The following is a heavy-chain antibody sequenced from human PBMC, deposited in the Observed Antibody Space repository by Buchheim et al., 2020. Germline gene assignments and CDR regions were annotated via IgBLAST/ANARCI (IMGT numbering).Heavy chain of an antibody. CDR1: GGSISSSSYY. J-gene: IGHJ3*02. CDR2: IYYSGST. V-gene: IGHV4-39*07. D-gene: IGHD3-22*01. Sequence: QLQLQESGPGLVKPSETLSLTCTVSGGSISSSSYYWGWIRQPPGKGLEWIGSIYYSGSTYYNPSLKSRVTISVDPSKNQFSLKLSSVTAADTAVYYCARDGYYYDSSGYYYYDAFDIWGQGT. CDR3: ARDGYYYDSSGYYYYDAFDI.